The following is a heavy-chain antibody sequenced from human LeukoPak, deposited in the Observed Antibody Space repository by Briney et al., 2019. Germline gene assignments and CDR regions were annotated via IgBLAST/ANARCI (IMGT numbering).Heavy chain of an antibody. J-gene: IGHJ4*02. D-gene: IGHD3-3*01. CDR2: INHSGST. CDR1: GGSFGGYY. V-gene: IGHV4-34*01. Sequence: SETLSLTCAVYGGSFGGYYWSWIRQPPGKGLEWIGEINHSGSTNYNPSLKSRVTISVDTSKNQFSLKLSSVTAADTAVYYCARGLLRGTIFGVVIIGTYFDYWGQGTLVTVSS. CDR3: ARGLLRGTIFGVVIIGTYFDY.